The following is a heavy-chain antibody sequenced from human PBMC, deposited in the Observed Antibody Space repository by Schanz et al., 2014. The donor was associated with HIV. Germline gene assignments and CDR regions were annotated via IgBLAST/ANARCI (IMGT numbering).Heavy chain of an antibody. Sequence: EVQLLESGGGLVQPGGSLRLSCEASGFTFSNYAMSWVRQAPGKGLEWVSGISDTGVRTNYADSVKGRLTISRDNSENTLYLQMNSLKTEDTAVYYCTTVKGYSSSWTTYYYYGMDVWGQGTTVTVSS. CDR1: GFTFSNYA. CDR2: ISDTGVRT. V-gene: IGHV3-23*01. D-gene: IGHD6-13*01. CDR3: TTVKGYSSSWTTYYYYGMDV. J-gene: IGHJ6*02.